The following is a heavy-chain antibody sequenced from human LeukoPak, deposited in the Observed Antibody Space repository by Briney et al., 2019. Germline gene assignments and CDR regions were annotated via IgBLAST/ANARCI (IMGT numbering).Heavy chain of an antibody. CDR3: TTDQFNSFDV. D-gene: IGHD5-24*01. V-gene: IGHV3-73*01. Sequence: GGSLRLSSAASGLSFSGSTIHWVRHASGKGLEWVGRMRSKANSFVTTYAASVQGRFTISRDDSKDTAYLQMNSLKTEDTAVYYFTTDQFNSFDVWGQGTMVTVSS. CDR1: GLSFSGST. J-gene: IGHJ3*01. CDR2: MRSKANSFVT.